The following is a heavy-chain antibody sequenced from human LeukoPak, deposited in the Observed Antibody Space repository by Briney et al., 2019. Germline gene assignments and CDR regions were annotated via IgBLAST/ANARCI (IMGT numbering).Heavy chain of an antibody. CDR2: ISGSGGST. Sequence: GGSLRLSCAASGFTFNNYAMSWVCQAPGKGLEWVSAISGSGGSTYCADSVKGRFTISRDNSKNTLYLQMNSLRAEDTAVYYCAKDLDEDTPWFDPWGQGTLVTVSS. CDR3: AKDLDEDTPWFDP. V-gene: IGHV3-23*01. CDR1: GFTFNNYA. J-gene: IGHJ5*02. D-gene: IGHD2-15*01.